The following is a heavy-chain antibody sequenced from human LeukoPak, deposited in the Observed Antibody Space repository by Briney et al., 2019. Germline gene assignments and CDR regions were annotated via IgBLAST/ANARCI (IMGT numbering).Heavy chain of an antibody. CDR2: IYYSGST. CDR3: ARLDSSSWYLGFDY. J-gene: IGHJ4*02. CDR1: GGSISSSSYY. Sequence: PSETLSLTCTVSGGSISSSSYYWGWIRQPPGKGLEWIGSIYYSGSTYYNPSLKSRVTVSVDTSKNQFSLKLSSVTAADTAVYYCARLDSSSWYLGFDYWGQGTLVTVSS. D-gene: IGHD6-13*01. V-gene: IGHV4-39*01.